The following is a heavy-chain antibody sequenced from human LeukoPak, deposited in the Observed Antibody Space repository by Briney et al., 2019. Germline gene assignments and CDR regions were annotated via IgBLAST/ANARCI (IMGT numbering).Heavy chain of an antibody. V-gene: IGHV4-4*07. CDR3: ARDISPPDYSIYFYYYYMDV. J-gene: IGHJ6*03. CDR1: GGSISSYY. Sequence: PSETLSLTCTVSGGSISSYYWSWIRQPAGKGLEWIGRLYTSGSTNYNPSLKSRVTMSADTSKKQFSLKLSSVTAADTAVYYCARDISPPDYSIYFYYYYMDVWGRGTTVTVSS. CDR2: LYTSGST. D-gene: IGHD4-11*01.